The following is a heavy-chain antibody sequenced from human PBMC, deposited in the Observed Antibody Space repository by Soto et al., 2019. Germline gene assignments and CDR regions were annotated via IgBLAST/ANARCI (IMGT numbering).Heavy chain of an antibody. D-gene: IGHD6-13*01. J-gene: IGHJ5*02. V-gene: IGHV4-34*01. Sequence: QVQLQQWGAGLLKPSETLSLTCAVYGGSFSGYYWSWIRQPPGKGLEWIGEINHSGSTNYNPSLKSRVTISVDTSKNQFSLKLSSVTAADTAVYYCATGIAAAGNGLFDPWGQGTLVTVSS. CDR2: INHSGST. CDR3: ATGIAAAGNGLFDP. CDR1: GGSFSGYY.